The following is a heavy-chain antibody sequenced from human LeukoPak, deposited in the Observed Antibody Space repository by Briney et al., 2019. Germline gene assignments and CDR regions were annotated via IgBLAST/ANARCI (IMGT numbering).Heavy chain of an antibody. CDR1: GFTLSSYA. D-gene: IGHD3-10*01. CDR2: ISGSGGST. CDR3: AKVWFGELTTPDY. J-gene: IGHJ4*02. V-gene: IGHV3-23*01. Sequence: GGSLRLSCAASGFTLSSYAMSWVRQAPGKGLEWVSAISGSGGSTYYADSVKGRFTISRDNSKNTLYLQMNSLRAEDTAVYYCAKVWFGELTTPDYWGQGTLVTVSS.